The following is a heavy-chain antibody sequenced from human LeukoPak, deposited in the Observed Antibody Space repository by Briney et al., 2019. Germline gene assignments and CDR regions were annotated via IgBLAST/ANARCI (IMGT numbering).Heavy chain of an antibody. Sequence: SETLSLTCAVYGGSFSGHYWSWIRQPPGKGLEWIGEINHSGSTNYNPSLKSRVTISVDTSKNQFSLKLSSVTAADTVVYYCARGSWYDPNWFDPWGQGTLVTVSS. J-gene: IGHJ5*02. D-gene: IGHD6-13*01. CDR2: INHSGST. CDR1: GGSFSGHY. CDR3: ARGSWYDPNWFDP. V-gene: IGHV4-34*01.